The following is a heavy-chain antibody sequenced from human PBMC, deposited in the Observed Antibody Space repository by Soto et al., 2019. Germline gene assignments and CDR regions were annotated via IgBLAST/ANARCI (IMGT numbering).Heavy chain of an antibody. Sequence: SANPRSNAPRVAFTCRALMSPSHSTEQGLERMGWISAYNGNTNYAQKLQGRVTMTTDTSTSTAYMELRSLRSDDTAVYYCARSGYYVRTGDCIRVCSNGLEVWRNGTTVTVSS. CDR2: ISAYNGNT. CDR1: RVAFTCRA. D-gene: IGHD3-3*01. J-gene: IGHJ6*04. V-gene: IGHV1-18*04. CDR3: ARSGYYVRTGDCIRVCSNGLEV.